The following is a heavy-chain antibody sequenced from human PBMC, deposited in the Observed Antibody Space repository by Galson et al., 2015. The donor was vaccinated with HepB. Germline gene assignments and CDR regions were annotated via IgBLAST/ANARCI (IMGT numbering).Heavy chain of an antibody. CDR3: TTVPYYYDRVRDY. D-gene: IGHD3-22*01. Sequence: SLRLSCAASGFTFSNAWMSWVRQAPGKGLEWVGRIKSKTDGGTTDYAAPVKGRFTISRDDSKNTLYLQMNSLKTEDTAVYYCTTVPYYYDRVRDYWGQGTLVTVSS. V-gene: IGHV3-15*01. CDR2: IKSKTDGGTT. J-gene: IGHJ4*02. CDR1: GFTFSNAW.